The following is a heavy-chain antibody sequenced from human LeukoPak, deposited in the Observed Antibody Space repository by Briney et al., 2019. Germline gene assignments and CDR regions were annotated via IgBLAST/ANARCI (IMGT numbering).Heavy chain of an antibody. CDR2: IYYRGGP. CDR1: GGSISGGDYY. V-gene: IGHV4-30-4*08. Sequence: PSETLSLTPTVSGGSISGGDYYGSWIRQPPGKGLEWIGYIYYRGGPSNNPSFKGRVPISVDTSKNQFSLKLSSVTAADTAVYYGARDPKPTIFGVASFDYWGQGTLVTVSS. CDR3: ARDPKPTIFGVASFDY. J-gene: IGHJ4*02. D-gene: IGHD3-3*01.